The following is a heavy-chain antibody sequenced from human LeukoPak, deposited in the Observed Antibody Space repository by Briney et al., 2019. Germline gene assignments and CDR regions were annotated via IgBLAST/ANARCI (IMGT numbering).Heavy chain of an antibody. Sequence: SETLSLTCTVPGGSISSYYWSWIRQPPGKGLEWIGYIYYSGSTNYNPSLKSRVTISVDTSKNQFSLKLSSVTAADTAVYYCASSYLHYNWNDEVRFDYWGQGTLVTVSS. CDR3: ASSYLHYNWNDEVRFDY. D-gene: IGHD1-1*01. V-gene: IGHV4-59*08. CDR2: IYYSGST. J-gene: IGHJ4*02. CDR1: GGSISSYY.